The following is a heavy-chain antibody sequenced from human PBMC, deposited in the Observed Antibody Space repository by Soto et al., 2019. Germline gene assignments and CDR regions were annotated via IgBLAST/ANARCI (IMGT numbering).Heavy chain of an antibody. D-gene: IGHD6-19*01. CDR1: GFTFDDYA. CDR3: AKDIGLVEYSSGWYLGAFDI. Sequence: EVQLVESGGGLVQPGRSLRLSCAASGFTFDDYAMHWVRQAPGKGLEWVSGISWNSGSIGYADSVKGRFSISRDNAKNSLYLQMNSLRAEETALYYCAKDIGLVEYSSGWYLGAFDIWGQGTMVTVSS. CDR2: ISWNSGSI. V-gene: IGHV3-9*01. J-gene: IGHJ3*02.